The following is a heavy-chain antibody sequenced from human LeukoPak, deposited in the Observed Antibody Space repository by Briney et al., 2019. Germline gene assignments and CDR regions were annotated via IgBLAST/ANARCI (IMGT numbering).Heavy chain of an antibody. V-gene: IGHV4-4*02. J-gene: IGHJ6*02. CDR2: IYHSGST. Sequence: SETLSLTCAVSGGSISSSNWWSWVRQPPGKGLEWIGEIYHSGSTNYNPSLKSRVTISVDKSKNQFSLKLSSVTAADTAVYYCARDDVDIAMVTPFGGMDVWGQGTTVTVSS. CDR1: GGSISSSNW. D-gene: IGHD5-18*01. CDR3: ARDDVDIAMVTPFGGMDV.